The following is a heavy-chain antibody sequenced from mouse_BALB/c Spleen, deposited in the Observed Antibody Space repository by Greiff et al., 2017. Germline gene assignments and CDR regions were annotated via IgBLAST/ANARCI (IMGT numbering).Heavy chain of an antibody. V-gene: IGHV1-87*01. Sequence: VQLQESGAELARPGASVKLSCKASGYTFTSYWMQWVKQRPGQGLEWIGAIYPGDGDTRYTQKFKGKATLTADKSSSTAYMQLSSLASEDSAVCYCSSCYDYDFDYWGQGTTLTVSS. CDR1: GYTFTSYW. CDR2: IYPGDGDT. J-gene: IGHJ2*01. CDR3: SSCYDYDFDY. D-gene: IGHD2-4*01.